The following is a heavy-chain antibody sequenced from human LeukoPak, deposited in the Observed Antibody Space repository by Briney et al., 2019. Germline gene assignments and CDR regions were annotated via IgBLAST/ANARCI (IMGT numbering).Heavy chain of an antibody. V-gene: IGHV3-48*04. CDR2: ISSSSSTI. CDR1: GFTFSSYS. Sequence: PGGSLRLFCAASGFTFSSYSMNWVRQAPGKGLEWVSYISSSSSTIYYADSVKGRFTISRDNAKNSLYLQMNSLSAEDTAVYYCARVMYYDFWSGPSGYAFDIWGQGTMVTVSS. D-gene: IGHD3-3*01. J-gene: IGHJ3*02. CDR3: ARVMYYDFWSGPSGYAFDI.